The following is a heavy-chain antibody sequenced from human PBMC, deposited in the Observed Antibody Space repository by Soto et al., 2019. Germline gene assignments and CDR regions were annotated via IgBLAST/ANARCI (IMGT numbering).Heavy chain of an antibody. J-gene: IGHJ6*02. CDR2: ISAYNGNT. D-gene: IGHD4-4*01. Sequence: QVQLVQSGAEVKKSGASVKVSCKASGYTLTSYGISWVRQAPGQGLEWMGWISAYNGNTNYAQKLHGRVTMTTDTSTSTAYMELRSLRSDDTAVYYCARDPRRAYSNYAPYYYYGMDVWGQGTMVTVSS. CDR3: ARDPRRAYSNYAPYYYYGMDV. CDR1: GYTLTSYG. V-gene: IGHV1-18*01.